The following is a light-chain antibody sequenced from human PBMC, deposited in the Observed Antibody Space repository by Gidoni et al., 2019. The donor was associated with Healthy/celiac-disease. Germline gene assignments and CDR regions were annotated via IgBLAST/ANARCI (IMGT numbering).Light chain of an antibody. CDR3: CSYAGSSTWV. CDR1: SSDVGSYNL. J-gene: IGLJ3*02. CDR2: EGS. Sequence: QSALTQPASVSGSPGQSITISCKGTSSDVGSYNLVSWYQQHPGKAPKLMIYEGSKRPSGVSNRFSGSKSGNTASLTISGLQAEDEADYYCCSYAGSSTWVFGGGTKLTVL. V-gene: IGLV2-23*01.